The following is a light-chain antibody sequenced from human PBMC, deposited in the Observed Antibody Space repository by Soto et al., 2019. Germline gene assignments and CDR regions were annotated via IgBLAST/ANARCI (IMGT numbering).Light chain of an antibody. Sequence: EIVLTQSPGTLSLSPGERATLSCRASQRLSTTYLAWYQQKPGQAPRLLIYGASSRATGIPDRFGGSGSGTDFTLTISRLEAEDFAVYYCQQYGRSPPYTFGQGTKLDIK. V-gene: IGKV3-20*01. CDR3: QQYGRSPPYT. J-gene: IGKJ2*01. CDR1: QRLSTTY. CDR2: GAS.